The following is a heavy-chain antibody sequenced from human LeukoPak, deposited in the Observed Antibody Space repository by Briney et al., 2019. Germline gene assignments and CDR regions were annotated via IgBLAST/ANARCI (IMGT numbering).Heavy chain of an antibody. J-gene: IGHJ4*02. CDR3: ARLGVVPAARPFDY. CDR2: IYYSGST. Sequence: SETLSLTCTVSGGSISSSSYYWGWIRQPPGKGLEWIGSIYYSGSTYYNPSLKSRVTISVATSKNQFSRMLSSVTAADTAVYYCARLGVVPAARPFDYWGQGTLVTVSS. D-gene: IGHD2-2*01. CDR1: GGSISSSSYY. V-gene: IGHV4-39*01.